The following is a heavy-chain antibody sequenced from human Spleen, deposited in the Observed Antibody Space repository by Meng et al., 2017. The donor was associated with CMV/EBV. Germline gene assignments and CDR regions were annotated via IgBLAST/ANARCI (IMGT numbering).Heavy chain of an antibody. J-gene: IGHJ5*02. Sequence: QVQVQEWGEGLLKPSETLSLTCAVYGGSFSGYYWSWIRQPPGKGLEWIGEINHSGSTNYNPSLKSRVTISVDTSKNQFSLKLSSVTAADTAVYYCARVKYYYDSSGYTGSAWFDPWGQGTLVTVSS. CDR2: INHSGST. D-gene: IGHD3-22*01. CDR3: ARVKYYYDSSGYTGSAWFDP. V-gene: IGHV4-34*01. CDR1: GGSFSGYY.